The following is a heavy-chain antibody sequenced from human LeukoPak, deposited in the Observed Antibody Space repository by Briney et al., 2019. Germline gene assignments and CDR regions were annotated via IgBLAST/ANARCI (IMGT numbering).Heavy chain of an antibody. CDR2: MNPNSGNT. CDR1: GYTFTSYD. J-gene: IGHJ4*02. CDR3: ARGLNIMVRGVIIPFEDV. Sequence: GASVKVSCKASGYTFTSYDINWVRQATGQGLEWMGWMNPNSGNTGYAQKFQGRVTMTRNTSISTAYMELSSLRSEDTAVYYCARGLNIMVRGVIIPFEDVWGQGTLVTVSS. D-gene: IGHD3-10*01. V-gene: IGHV1-8*01.